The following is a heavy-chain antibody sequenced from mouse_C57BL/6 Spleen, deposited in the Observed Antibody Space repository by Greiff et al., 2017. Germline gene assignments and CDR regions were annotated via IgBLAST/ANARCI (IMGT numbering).Heavy chain of an antibody. CDR1: GYAFSSSW. J-gene: IGHJ1*03. Sequence: QVQLQQSGPELVKPGASVKISCKASGYAFSSSWMNWVKQRPGKGLEWIGRIYPGDGDTNYNGKFKGKATLTADKSSSTAYMQLSSLTSEDSAVYFCAREDPYYSNNWYFDVWGTGTTVTVSS. CDR2: IYPGDGDT. D-gene: IGHD2-5*01. V-gene: IGHV1-82*01. CDR3: AREDPYYSNNWYFDV.